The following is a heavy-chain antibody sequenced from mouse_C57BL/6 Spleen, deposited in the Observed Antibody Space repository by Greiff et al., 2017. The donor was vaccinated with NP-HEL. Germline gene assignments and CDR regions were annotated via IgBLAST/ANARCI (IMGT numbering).Heavy chain of an antibody. V-gene: IGHV1-59*01. CDR1: GYTFTSYW. D-gene: IGHD3-3*01. CDR3: ATLGNAMDY. J-gene: IGHJ4*01. Sequence: QVQLKQPGAELVRPGTSVKLSCKASGYTFTSYWMHWVKQRPGQGLEWIGVIDPSDSYTNYNQKFKGKATLTVDTSSSTAYMQLSSLTSEDSAVYYCATLGNAMDYWGQGTSVTVSS. CDR2: IDPSDSYT.